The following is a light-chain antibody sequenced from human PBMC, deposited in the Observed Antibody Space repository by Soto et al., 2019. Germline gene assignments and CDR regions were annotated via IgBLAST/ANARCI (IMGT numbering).Light chain of an antibody. V-gene: IGKV1-5*03. CDR2: KAS. Sequence: DIQMTQSPSTLSASVGDRVTITCRASQSISSWLAWYQQKPGKAPKVLIYKASSLESGVPSRFSGSGSGTEFTLTISSLQPDDFATYYCQQYNSYPWTFGQGTKVETK. J-gene: IGKJ1*01. CDR3: QQYNSYPWT. CDR1: QSISSW.